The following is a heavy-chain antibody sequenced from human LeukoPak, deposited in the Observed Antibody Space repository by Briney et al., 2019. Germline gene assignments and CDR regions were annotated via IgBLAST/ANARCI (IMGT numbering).Heavy chain of an antibody. D-gene: IGHD1-1*01. CDR2: INHSGST. J-gene: IGHJ4*02. Sequence: PSETLSLTCAVYGGSFSGYYWSWIRQPPGKGLEWIGEINHSGSTNYNPSLKSRVTISVDTSKNQFSLKLSSVTAADTAVYYCAGGRGVGTGTSLFDYWGQGTLVTVSS. CDR1: GGSFSGYY. V-gene: IGHV4-34*01. CDR3: AGGRGVGTGTSLFDY.